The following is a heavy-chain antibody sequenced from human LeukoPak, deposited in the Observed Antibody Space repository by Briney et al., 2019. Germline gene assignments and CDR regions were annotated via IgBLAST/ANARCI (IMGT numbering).Heavy chain of an antibody. CDR3: ARARKDYDFWSGYSPSDY. CDR1: GGTFSSYT. CDR2: IIPILGIA. V-gene: IGHV1-69*02. D-gene: IGHD3-3*01. Sequence: SVKVSCKASGGTFSSYTISWVRQAPGQGLEWMGRIIPILGIANYAQKFQGRVTITADKSTSTAYMELSSLRSEDTAVYYCARARKDYDFWSGYSPSDYWGQGTLVTVSP. J-gene: IGHJ4*02.